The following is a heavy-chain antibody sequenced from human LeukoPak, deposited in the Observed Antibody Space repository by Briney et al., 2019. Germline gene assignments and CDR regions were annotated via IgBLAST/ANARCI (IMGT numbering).Heavy chain of an antibody. J-gene: IGHJ6*02. Sequence: GRSLRLSCAASGFTFSSYGMHWVRQAPGKGLEWVAVIWYDGSNKYYADSVKGRFTISRDNSKNTLYLQMNSLRAEDTAVYYCARANDYSNSLPYYYYYYGMDVWGQGTTVTVSS. D-gene: IGHD4-11*01. CDR3: ARANDYSNSLPYYYYYYGMDV. CDR2: IWYDGSNK. CDR1: GFTFSSYG. V-gene: IGHV3-33*01.